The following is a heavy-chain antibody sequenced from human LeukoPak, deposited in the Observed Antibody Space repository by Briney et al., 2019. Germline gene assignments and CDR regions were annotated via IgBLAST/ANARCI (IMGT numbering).Heavy chain of an antibody. CDR3: ARAAIAYEAFDI. J-gene: IGHJ3*02. CDR1: GYTFTSYY. V-gene: IGHV1-46*01. Sequence: GASVKVSCKASGYTFTSYYMHWVRQAPGQGLEWMGIINPSGGSTSYAQKFQGRGTMTRDTSTSTVYMELSSLRSEDTAVSYCARAAIAYEAFDIWGQGTMVTVSS. CDR2: INPSGGST.